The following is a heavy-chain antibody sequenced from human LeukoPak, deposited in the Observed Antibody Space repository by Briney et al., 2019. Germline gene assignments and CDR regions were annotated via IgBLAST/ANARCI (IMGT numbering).Heavy chain of an antibody. CDR2: IHRSGSP. CDR1: LDSTTSNF. J-gene: IGHJ4*02. V-gene: IGHV4-4*02. Sequence: PSETLSLTCTVSLDSTTSNFWSWVRQPPGKGLEWTGEIHRSGSPNYNPSLQSRVTISIDRSRNQIVLELSSVTAADTAVYYCAREILGGFNPGAYWGQGTLVTASS. CDR3: AREILGGFNPGAY. D-gene: IGHD1-14*01.